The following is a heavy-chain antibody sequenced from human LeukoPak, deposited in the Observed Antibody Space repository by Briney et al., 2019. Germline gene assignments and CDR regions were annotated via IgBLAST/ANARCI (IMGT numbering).Heavy chain of an antibody. CDR1: GGSLSSYY. D-gene: IGHD1-26*01. CDR2: IYYSGST. CDR3: ARYSVATRYYYYYGMDV. Sequence: SETLSLTCTVSGGSLSSYYWSWIRQPPGKGLEWIGYIYYSGSTNYNPSLKSRVTISVDTSKNQFSLKLSSVTAADTAVYYCARYSVATRYYYYYGMDVWGQGTTVTVSS. V-gene: IGHV4-59*01. J-gene: IGHJ6*02.